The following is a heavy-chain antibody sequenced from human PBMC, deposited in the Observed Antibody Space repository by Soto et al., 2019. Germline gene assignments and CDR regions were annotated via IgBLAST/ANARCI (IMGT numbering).Heavy chain of an antibody. J-gene: IGHJ6*02. CDR1: GFSLSTSGVG. Sequence: QITLKESGPTLVKPTQTLTLTCTFSGFSLSTSGVGVGWIRQPPGKALEWLALIYWDDDKRYSPSLKSRLIITKDTSKNQVVVTMTNMDPVDTATYYCAHLRGQAHGMDVWGQGTTVTVSS. CDR3: AHLRGQAHGMDV. V-gene: IGHV2-5*02. CDR2: IYWDDDK.